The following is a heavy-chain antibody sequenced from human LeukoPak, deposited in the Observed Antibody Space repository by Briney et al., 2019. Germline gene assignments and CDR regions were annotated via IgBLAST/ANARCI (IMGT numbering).Heavy chain of an antibody. D-gene: IGHD5-12*01. CDR1: GFSFSSYW. CDR3: VREGRVSGYDFDY. CDR2: INSDGSST. V-gene: IGHV3-74*01. Sequence: PGGSLRLSCEASGFSFSSYWMHWVRQAPGKGLVWVSCINSDGSSTTYADSVKGRLTISRDNAKNTLYLQMNSLRAEDTAVYYCVREGRVSGYDFDYWGQGTLVTVSS. J-gene: IGHJ4*02.